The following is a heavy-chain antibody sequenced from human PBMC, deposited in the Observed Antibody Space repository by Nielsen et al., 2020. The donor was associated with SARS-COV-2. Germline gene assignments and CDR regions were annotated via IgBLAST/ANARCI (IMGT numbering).Heavy chain of an antibody. CDR3: ARAIGGFYDYVWGSYRYGGFDY. CDR1: GGSFSGYY. CDR2: INHSGST. D-gene: IGHD3-16*02. Sequence: SETLSLTCAVYGGSFSGYYWSWIRQPPGKGLEWIGEINHSGSTNYNPSLKSRVTISVDTSKNQFSLKLSSVTAADTAVYYCARAIGGFYDYVWGSYRYGGFDYWGQGTLVTVSS. J-gene: IGHJ4*02. V-gene: IGHV4-34*01.